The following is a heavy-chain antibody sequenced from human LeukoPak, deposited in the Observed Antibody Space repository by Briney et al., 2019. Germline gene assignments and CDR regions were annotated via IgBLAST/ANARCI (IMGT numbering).Heavy chain of an antibody. D-gene: IGHD4-23*01. CDR2: IYYSGTT. J-gene: IGHJ5*02. Sequence: SETLSLTCTVSGDSIYSGGFYWSWVRQHPGKGLEWIGHIYYSGTTYYNPSPKSRVTISVDTSKNQFSLKLSSVTAADTAVYYCARRSSGGNWFDPWGQGTLVTVSS. CDR1: GDSIYSGGFY. CDR3: ARRSSGGNWFDP. V-gene: IGHV4-31*03.